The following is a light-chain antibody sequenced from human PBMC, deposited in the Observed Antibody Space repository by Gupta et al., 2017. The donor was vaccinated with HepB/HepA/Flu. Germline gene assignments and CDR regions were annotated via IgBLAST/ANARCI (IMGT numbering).Light chain of an antibody. Sequence: DIVLTQSPATLSLSPGERATLSCRASQSVSSYLAWYQQKPGQAPRLLIYDASNRATGIPARFSGSGSGTDFTRTISSLEPEDFAVYYCQQRSNWPPITFGQGTKVEIK. J-gene: IGKJ1*01. V-gene: IGKV3-11*01. CDR3: QQRSNWPPIT. CDR1: QSVSSY. CDR2: DAS.